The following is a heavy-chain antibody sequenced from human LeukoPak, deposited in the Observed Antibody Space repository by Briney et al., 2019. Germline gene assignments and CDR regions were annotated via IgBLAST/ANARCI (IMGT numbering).Heavy chain of an antibody. J-gene: IGHJ4*02. CDR2: RWYDGSNK. D-gene: IGHD6-19*01. Sequence: GGSLRLSCAACGFTFSSYGMHLVRQAPGKGLEWVAVRWYDGSNKYYADSVKGRFTISRDNSKNTLYLQMNSLRAEDTAVHYCARSPATSGSGWYYFDYWGQGTLVTVSS. CDR3: ARSPATSGSGWYYFDY. V-gene: IGHV3-33*01. CDR1: GFTFSSYG.